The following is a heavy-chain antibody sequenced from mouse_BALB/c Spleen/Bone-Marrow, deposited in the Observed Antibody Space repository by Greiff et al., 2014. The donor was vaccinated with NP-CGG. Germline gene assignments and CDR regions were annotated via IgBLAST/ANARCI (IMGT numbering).Heavy chain of an antibody. Sequence: DVQLQESGAELVKPGASVKLSCTASGFNIKDAYMHWVKQRPEQGLEWIGRIDPANDNTKYDPKFQGKATITADTSSNTAYLQLSSLTSEDTAVYYCARWEYYAMDYWGQGTSVTVSS. CDR1: GFNIKDAY. D-gene: IGHD4-1*01. CDR3: ARWEYYAMDY. V-gene: IGHV14-3*02. J-gene: IGHJ4*01. CDR2: IDPANDNT.